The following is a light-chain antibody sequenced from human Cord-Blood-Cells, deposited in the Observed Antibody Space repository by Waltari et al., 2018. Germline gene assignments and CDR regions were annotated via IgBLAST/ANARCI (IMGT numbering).Light chain of an antibody. V-gene: IGLV2-14*01. CDR1: SRSVGGSNY. J-gene: IGLJ3*02. CDR3: SSYTSSSTWV. Sequence: QSALTQPASVSGSPGQSITISCTGTSRSVGGSNYVSWYQQHPGKAPKLMIYDVSNRPSGVSKRFSGSKSGNTASLTISGLQAEDEADYYCSSYTSSSTWVFGGGTKLTVL. CDR2: DVS.